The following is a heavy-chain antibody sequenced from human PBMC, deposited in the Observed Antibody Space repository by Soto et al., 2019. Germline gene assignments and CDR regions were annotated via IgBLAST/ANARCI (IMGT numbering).Heavy chain of an antibody. CDR1: GFTFSSYA. V-gene: IGHV3-23*01. CDR3: ASPYGDYTNWYFDL. CDR2: LSGSGGST. J-gene: IGHJ2*01. D-gene: IGHD4-17*01. Sequence: GGSLRLSCAASGFTFSSYAMSWVRQAPGKGLEWVSALSGSGGSTYYADSVKGRFTISRDNSKNTLYLQMNSLRAEDTAVYYCASPYGDYTNWYFDLWGRGTLVTVSS.